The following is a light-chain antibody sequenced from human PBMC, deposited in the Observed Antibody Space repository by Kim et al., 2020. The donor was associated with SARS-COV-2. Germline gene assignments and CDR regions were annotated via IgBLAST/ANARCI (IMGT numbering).Light chain of an antibody. J-gene: IGKJ4*01. V-gene: IGKV3-15*01. Sequence: VSPGERLTLSARASQSISNKLASYQQKPGQAPRLLIYGASTRAPLIPDRFSVSGSVTEFTLDISSLQSEDFAVYYCQQYYIWPPVPFGGGTKVDIK. CDR1: QSISNK. CDR3: QQYYIWPPVP. CDR2: GAS.